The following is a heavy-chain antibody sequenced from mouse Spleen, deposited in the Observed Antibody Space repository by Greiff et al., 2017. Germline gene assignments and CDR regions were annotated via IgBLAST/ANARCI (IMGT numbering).Heavy chain of an antibody. V-gene: IGHV5-17*01. D-gene: IGHD2-4*01. CDR3: AREGGLRRPWFAY. CDR2: ISSGSSTI. CDR1: GFTFSDYG. Sequence: EVNVVESGGGLVKPGGSLKLSCAASGFTFSDYGMHWVRQAPEKGLEWVAYISSGSSTIYYADTVKGRFTISRDNAKNTLFLQMTSLRSEDTAMYYCAREGGLRRPWFAYWGQGTLVTVSA. J-gene: IGHJ3*01.